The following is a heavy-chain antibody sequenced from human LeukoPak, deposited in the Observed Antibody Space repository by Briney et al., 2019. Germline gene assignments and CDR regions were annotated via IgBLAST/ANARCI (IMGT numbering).Heavy chain of an antibody. D-gene: IGHD6-19*01. CDR1: GGSISSYY. CDR3: ARADPENSWFDP. J-gene: IGHJ5*02. Sequence: PSETLSLTCTVSGGSISSYYWSWIRQPPGKGLEWIGYIYYSGSTNYNPSPKSRVTISVDTSKNQFSLKLSSVTAADTAVYYCARADPENSWFDPWGQGTLVTVSS. CDR2: IYYSGST. V-gene: IGHV4-59*01.